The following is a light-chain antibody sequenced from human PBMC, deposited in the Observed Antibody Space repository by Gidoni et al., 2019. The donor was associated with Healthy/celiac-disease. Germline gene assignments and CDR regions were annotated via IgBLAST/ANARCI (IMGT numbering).Light chain of an antibody. Sequence: DIQMTQSPSTLSASVGDRVTITCRASQSISSWLAWYQQKPGKAPKLLIDDASSLESGVPSRFSGSGSGTEFTLTISSLQPDDFATYYCQQYNSYSYTFGQGTKLEIK. V-gene: IGKV1-5*01. J-gene: IGKJ2*01. CDR2: DAS. CDR1: QSISSW. CDR3: QQYNSYSYT.